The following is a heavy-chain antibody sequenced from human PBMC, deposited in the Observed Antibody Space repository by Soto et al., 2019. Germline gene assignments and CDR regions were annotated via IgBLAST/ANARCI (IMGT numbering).Heavy chain of an antibody. CDR3: ARSGMDV. CDR1: GFTFSNYW. J-gene: IGHJ6*02. V-gene: IGHV3-74*01. CDR2: INNDGSST. Sequence: EVQLVESGGGLVQPGGSLRLSCAASGFTFSNYWLHWVRQAPGKGPVWVSRINNDGSSTRHADSVKGRFTISRDNAKNRLYLQMNSLKAEDTGVYYCARSGMDVWGQGTTVAVCS.